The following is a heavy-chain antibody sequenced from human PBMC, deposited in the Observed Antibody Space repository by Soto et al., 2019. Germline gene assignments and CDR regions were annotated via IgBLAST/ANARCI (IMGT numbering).Heavy chain of an antibody. J-gene: IGHJ5*02. Sequence: QVQLVQSGAEVKKPGASVKVSCKASGYTFTSYAMHWVRQAPGQRLEWMGWINAGNGNTKYLQKFQGRISITSDTSASTAYMELSSLRSEDTAVYYCARDRSPKSGWYWFDPWGQGTLVTVSS. CDR2: INAGNGNT. CDR1: GYTFTSYA. CDR3: ARDRSPKSGWYWFDP. D-gene: IGHD2-15*01. V-gene: IGHV1-3*01.